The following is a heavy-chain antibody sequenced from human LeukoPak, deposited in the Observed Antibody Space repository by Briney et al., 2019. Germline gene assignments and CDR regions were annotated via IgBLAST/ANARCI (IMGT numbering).Heavy chain of an antibody. V-gene: IGHV3-30*04. D-gene: IGHD6-19*01. Sequence: GGSLRLSCAASGFTFSSYAMHWVRQAPGKGLEWVAVISYDGSNKYYADSVKGRFTISRDNSKNTLYLQMNSLRAEDTAVYYCARATEQWLSPVYMDVWGKGTTVTVSS. CDR3: ARATEQWLSPVYMDV. J-gene: IGHJ6*03. CDR1: GFTFSSYA. CDR2: ISYDGSNK.